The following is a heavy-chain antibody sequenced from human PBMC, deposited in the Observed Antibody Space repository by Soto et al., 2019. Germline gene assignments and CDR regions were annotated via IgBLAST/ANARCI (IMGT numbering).Heavy chain of an antibody. V-gene: IGHV4-59*08. CDR1: GGSISSYY. CDR2: IYYSGST. D-gene: IGHD4-17*01. J-gene: IGHJ6*03. CDR3: ARHPDYGDYGWPYYYDYYMDV. Sequence: QVQLQESGPGLVKPSETLSLTCTVSGGSISSYYWSWIRQPPGKGLEWIGYIYYSGSTNYNPSLNSRVTISVDTSKNQCSLKLSSVTAADTAVYYCARHPDYGDYGWPYYYDYYMDVWGKGTTVTVSS.